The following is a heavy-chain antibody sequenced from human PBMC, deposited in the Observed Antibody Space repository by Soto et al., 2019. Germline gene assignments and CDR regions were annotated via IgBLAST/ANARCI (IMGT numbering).Heavy chain of an antibody. D-gene: IGHD4-17*01. CDR2: IWYDGSNK. V-gene: IGHV3-33*01. CDR3: VATTVTTSPLTPGVY. CDR1: GFTFSSYG. Sequence: QVPLVESGGGVVQPGRSLRLSCAASGFTFSSYGMHWVRQAPGKGLEWVAVIWYDGSNKYYADSVKGRFTISRDNSKNTLYLQMNSLRAEDTAVYYCVATTVTTSPLTPGVYWGQGTLVTVSS. J-gene: IGHJ4*02.